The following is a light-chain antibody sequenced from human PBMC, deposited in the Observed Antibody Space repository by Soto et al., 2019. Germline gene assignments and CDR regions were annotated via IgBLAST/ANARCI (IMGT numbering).Light chain of an antibody. CDR3: QKSYGTPFT. CDR1: QSISNY. CDR2: AAS. J-gene: IGKJ4*01. V-gene: IGKV1-39*01. Sequence: DMEMTQSPSSLSASVGDRVTITCRASQSISNYLNWYQHKPGKVPKLLIYAASSLQSGVPTRFSGRGYGTDFSLPTNSLHPEDFTPNYYQKSYGTPFTCGGGKKVETK.